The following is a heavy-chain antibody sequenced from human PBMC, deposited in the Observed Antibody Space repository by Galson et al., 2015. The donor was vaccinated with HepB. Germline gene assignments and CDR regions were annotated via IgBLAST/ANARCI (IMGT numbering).Heavy chain of an antibody. D-gene: IGHD3-3*01. Sequence: SVKVSCKASGYTFTSFVMHWVRQAPGQRLEWMGWINAGNGNTKYSQKVQGRVTITRDTSATTAYMELSSLRSEDTAVYYCARDEVTIFGVVTVHYGMDVWGQGTTVSVSS. CDR1: GYTFTSFV. J-gene: IGHJ6*02. CDR3: ARDEVTIFGVVTVHYGMDV. V-gene: IGHV1-3*01. CDR2: INAGNGNT.